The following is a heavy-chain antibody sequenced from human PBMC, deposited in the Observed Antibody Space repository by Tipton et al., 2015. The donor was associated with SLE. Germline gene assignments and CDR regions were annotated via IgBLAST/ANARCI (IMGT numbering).Heavy chain of an antibody. V-gene: IGHV4-61*09. Sequence: LRLSCTVSGGSISSGSYYWSWIRQPAGKGLEWIGYIYTSGSTNYNPSLKSRVTISVDTSKNQFSLKLSSVTAADTAVYYCARSEITMIVVNDAFDIWGQGTMVTVSS. CDR3: ARSEITMIVVNDAFDI. D-gene: IGHD3-22*01. CDR1: GGSISSGSYY. CDR2: IYTSGST. J-gene: IGHJ3*02.